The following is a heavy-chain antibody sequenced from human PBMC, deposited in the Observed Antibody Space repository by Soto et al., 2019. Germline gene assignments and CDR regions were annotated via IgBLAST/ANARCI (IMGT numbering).Heavy chain of an antibody. CDR3: ARAVGSRIDY. CDR1: GYTFTTYY. J-gene: IGHJ4*02. CDR2: INPSGGST. Sequence: GASVKVSCKASGYTFTTYYMHWVRQAPGQGLEWMGIINPSGGSTSYAQKFQGRATMTRNTSISTAYMELSSLRSEDTAVYYCARAVGSRIDYRGPGTLVTASS. V-gene: IGHV1-46*01. D-gene: IGHD6-13*01.